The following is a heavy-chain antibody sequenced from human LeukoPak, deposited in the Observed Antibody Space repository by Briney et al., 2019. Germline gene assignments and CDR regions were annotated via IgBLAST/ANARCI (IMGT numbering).Heavy chain of an antibody. CDR1: GYTFTSYG. V-gene: IGHV1-18*01. J-gene: IGHJ4*02. CDR3: ARTWKQQLGEYDY. Sequence: ASVKVSCKASGYTFTSYGISWVRQAPGRGLEWMGWISAYNGNTNYAQKLQGRVTMTTDTSTSTAHMELRSLRSDDTAVYYCARTWKQQLGEYDYWGQGTLVTVSS. D-gene: IGHD6-13*01. CDR2: ISAYNGNT.